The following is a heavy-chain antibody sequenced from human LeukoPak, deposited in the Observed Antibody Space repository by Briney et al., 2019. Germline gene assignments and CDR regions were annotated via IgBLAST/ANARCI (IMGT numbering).Heavy chain of an antibody. V-gene: IGHV3-48*03. D-gene: IGHD5-18*01. CDR1: GFTFSSYE. Sequence: PGGSLRLSCEASGFTFSSYEMNWVRQAPGKGLEWVSYISSSGSTIYYADSVEGRFTISRDNAKNSLYLQMNSLRAEDTAVYYCARDRVIQLWSYLDYWGQGTLVTVSS. CDR2: ISSSGSTI. CDR3: ARDRVIQLWSYLDY. J-gene: IGHJ4*02.